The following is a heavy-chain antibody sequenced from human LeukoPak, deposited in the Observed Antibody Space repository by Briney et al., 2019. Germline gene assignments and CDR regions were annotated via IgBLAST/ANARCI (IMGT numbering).Heavy chain of an antibody. CDR1: GGSISSSSYY. CDR2: INHSGST. V-gene: IGHV4-39*07. D-gene: IGHD2-21*02. CDR3: ARGHIVVVTAMPSRCYFDY. Sequence: SETLSLTCTVSGGSISSSSYYWSWIRQPPGKGLEWIGEINHSGSTNYNPSLKGRVTISVDTSKNQFSLKLSSVTAADTAVYYCARGHIVVVTAMPSRCYFDYWGQGTLVTVSS. J-gene: IGHJ4*02.